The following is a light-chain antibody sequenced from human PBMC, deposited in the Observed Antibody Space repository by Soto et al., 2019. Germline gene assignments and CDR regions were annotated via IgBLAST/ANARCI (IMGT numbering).Light chain of an antibody. V-gene: IGKV1-8*01. Sequence: AIRMTQSPSSLSASTGERVTITCRASQGISSYLAWYQQKPGKAPKLLIYAASTLQSGVPSRFSGSGSGTEFSLTISSLQPEDFAIYYCQQYNDYQYTFGQGTRLEIK. CDR2: AAS. J-gene: IGKJ5*01. CDR3: QQYNDYQYT. CDR1: QGISSY.